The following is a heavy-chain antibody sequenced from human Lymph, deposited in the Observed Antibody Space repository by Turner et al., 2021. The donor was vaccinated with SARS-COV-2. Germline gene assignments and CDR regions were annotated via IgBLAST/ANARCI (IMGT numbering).Heavy chain of an antibody. Sequence: EVQLLESGGGLVKHGGSLRLSCAASGFTFSTYSMNWVRQAPGKGLEWISSISSSSSYIYYADSVKGRFTISRDDAKNSLYLQMNSLRAEDTAVYYCARDIPTTADYFDYWGQGTLVTVSS. CDR1: GFTFSTYS. V-gene: IGHV3-21*01. D-gene: IGHD4-17*01. CDR2: ISSSSSYI. J-gene: IGHJ4*02. CDR3: ARDIPTTADYFDY.